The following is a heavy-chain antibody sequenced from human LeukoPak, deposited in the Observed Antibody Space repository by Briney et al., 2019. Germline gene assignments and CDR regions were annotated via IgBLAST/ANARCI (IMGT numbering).Heavy chain of an antibody. CDR3: ARSVAGILYCSSTSCYGGYFDY. Sequence: GGSLRLSCAASGFTFSSYWMSWVRQAPGKGLEWVANIKQDGSEKYYVDSVKGRFTISGDNAKNSLYLQMNSLRAEDTAVYYCARSVAGILYCSSTSCYGGYFDYWGQGTLVTVSS. CDR2: IKQDGSEK. J-gene: IGHJ4*02. V-gene: IGHV3-7*01. CDR1: GFTFSSYW. D-gene: IGHD2-2*01.